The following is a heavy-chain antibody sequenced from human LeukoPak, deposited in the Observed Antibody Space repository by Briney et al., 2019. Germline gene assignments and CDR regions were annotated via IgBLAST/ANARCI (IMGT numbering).Heavy chain of an antibody. Sequence: GSLRLSCAASGFTFSDYYMSWIRQAPGKGLEWVSYISSSGSTIYYADSVKGRFTISRDNAKNSLYLQMNSLRAEDTAVYYCARDRGYVDTVNWFDPWGQGTLVTVSS. D-gene: IGHD5-18*01. J-gene: IGHJ5*02. CDR1: GFTFSDYY. V-gene: IGHV3-11*01. CDR3: ARDRGYVDTVNWFDP. CDR2: ISSSGSTI.